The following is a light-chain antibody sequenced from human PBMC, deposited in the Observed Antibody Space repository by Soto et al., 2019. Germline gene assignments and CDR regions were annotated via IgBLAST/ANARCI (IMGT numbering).Light chain of an antibody. CDR1: QSISSW. Sequence: DIQMTQSPSTLSASVGDRVTITCRASQSISSWLAWYQQKPGKAPKRLIYSASTLQSGVSSRFSGSGSGTEFTLTINNLQPEDFATYYCLQHNTYPLTFGQGTKVDIK. J-gene: IGKJ1*01. CDR2: SAS. V-gene: IGKV1-5*01. CDR3: LQHNTYPLT.